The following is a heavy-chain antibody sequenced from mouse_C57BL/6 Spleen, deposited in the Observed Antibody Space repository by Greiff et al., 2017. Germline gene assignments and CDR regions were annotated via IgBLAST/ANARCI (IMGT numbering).Heavy chain of an antibody. CDR3: ARGEGYGRYYAMDY. Sequence: VQLKQSVAELVRPGASVKLSCTASGFNIKNTYMHWVKQRPEQGLEWIGRIDPANGNTKYAPKFQGKATITADTSSTTAYLQLSSLTSEDTAIYDCARGEGYGRYYAMDYWGQGTSVTVSS. CDR1: GFNIKNTY. V-gene: IGHV14-3*01. J-gene: IGHJ4*01. D-gene: IGHD1-1*02. CDR2: IDPANGNT.